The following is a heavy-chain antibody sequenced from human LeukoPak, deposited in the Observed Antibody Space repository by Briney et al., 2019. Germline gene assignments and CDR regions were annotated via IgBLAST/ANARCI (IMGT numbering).Heavy chain of an antibody. D-gene: IGHD3-3*01. CDR1: GFTFSSYG. V-gene: IGHV3-33*01. Sequence: GGSLRLYCAASGFTFSSYGMHWVRQAPGKGLEWVAVIWYDGSNKYYADSVKGRFTISRDNSKNTVYLQTNSLRAEDTAVYYCARDVSYDHIDYWGQGTLVIVSS. CDR3: ARDVSYDHIDY. J-gene: IGHJ4*02. CDR2: IWYDGSNK.